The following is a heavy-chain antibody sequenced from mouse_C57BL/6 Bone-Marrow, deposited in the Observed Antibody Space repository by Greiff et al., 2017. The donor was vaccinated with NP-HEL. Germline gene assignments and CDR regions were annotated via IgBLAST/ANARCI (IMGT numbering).Heavy chain of an antibody. V-gene: IGHV5-4*03. CDR3: ARPLSYYSNPAWFAY. D-gene: IGHD2-5*01. Sequence: DVKLVESGGGLVKPGGSLKLSCAASGFTFSSYAMSWVRQTPEKRLEWVATISDGGSYTYYPDNVKGRFTISRDNAKNNLYLQMSHLKSEDTAMYYCARPLSYYSNPAWFAYWGQGTLVTVSA. CDR1: GFTFSSYA. J-gene: IGHJ3*01. CDR2: ISDGGSYT.